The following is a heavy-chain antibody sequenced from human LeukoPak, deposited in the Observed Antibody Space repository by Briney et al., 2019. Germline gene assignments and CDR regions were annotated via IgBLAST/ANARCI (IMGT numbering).Heavy chain of an antibody. CDR3: ARELTVVVPAAHRDY. CDR2: ISSSSSTI. V-gene: IGHV3-48*03. J-gene: IGHJ4*02. Sequence: VGCLRPSSAASGFTSSSYEMNWVRQGPRQGLEWVSYISSSSSTISYADPVTGRFTISRDNANNSLYLQMSSLSAEDTAVYYCARELTVVVPAAHRDYWGQGTLVTVSS. CDR1: GFTSSSYE. D-gene: IGHD2-2*01.